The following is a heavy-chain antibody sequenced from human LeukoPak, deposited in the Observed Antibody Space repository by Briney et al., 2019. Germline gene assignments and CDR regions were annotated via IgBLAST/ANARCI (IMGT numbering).Heavy chain of an antibody. Sequence: ESLKISCKGSGYSFTSYWIGWVRQMPGKGLEWMGIIYPGDSDTRYSPSFQGQVTISADKSISTAYLQWSSLKASDTAMYYCARPTATYCSSTSCFPDAFDIWGQGTMVTVSS. D-gene: IGHD2-2*01. V-gene: IGHV5-51*01. CDR3: ARPTATYCSSTSCFPDAFDI. J-gene: IGHJ3*02. CDR2: IYPGDSDT. CDR1: GYSFTSYW.